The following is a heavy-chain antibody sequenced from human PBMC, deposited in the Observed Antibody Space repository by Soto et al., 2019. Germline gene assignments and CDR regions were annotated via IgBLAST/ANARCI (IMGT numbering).Heavy chain of an antibody. V-gene: IGHV3-11*04. J-gene: IGHJ6*02. Sequence: GGSLRLSCEVSGFSVAANYMSWVRQAPGKGLEWVSYISSSSSTIYYADSVKGRFTISRDNAKNSLYLQMNSLRAEDTAVYYCATYYGSGSYFPDHYYYGMDVWGQGTTVTVSS. D-gene: IGHD3-10*01. CDR1: GFSVAANY. CDR3: ATYYGSGSYFPDHYYYGMDV. CDR2: ISSSSSTI.